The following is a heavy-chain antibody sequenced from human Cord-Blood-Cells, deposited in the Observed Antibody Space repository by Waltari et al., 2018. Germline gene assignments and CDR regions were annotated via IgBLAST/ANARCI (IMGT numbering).Heavy chain of an antibody. CDR3: ARVWYCSSTSCYDAFDI. D-gene: IGHD2-2*01. Sequence: QVQLQESGPGLVKPSETLSLTCTVSGGSISSYYWRWIRQPPGKGLECIWYIYYSGSTNYNPSLKSRVTISVDTSKNQFSLKLSSVTAADTAVYYCARVWYCSSTSCYDAFDIWGQGTMVTVSS. J-gene: IGHJ3*02. CDR2: IYYSGST. CDR1: GGSISSYY. V-gene: IGHV4-59*01.